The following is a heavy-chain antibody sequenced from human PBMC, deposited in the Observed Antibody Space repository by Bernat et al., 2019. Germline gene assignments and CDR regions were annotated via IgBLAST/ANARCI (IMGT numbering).Heavy chain of an antibody. J-gene: IGHJ3*02. V-gene: IGHV1-18*01. Sequence: QVQLVQSGAEVKKPGASVKVSCKASGYTFTNYGINWVRQAPGQGLEWMGWISGNNDNTKYAQKFQGRVTMTRNTSISTAYMELSSLRSEDTAVYYCAVLGYCSSTSCYARAFDIWGQGTMVTVSS. D-gene: IGHD2-2*01. CDR1: GYTFTNYG. CDR3: AVLGYCSSTSCYARAFDI. CDR2: ISGNNDNT.